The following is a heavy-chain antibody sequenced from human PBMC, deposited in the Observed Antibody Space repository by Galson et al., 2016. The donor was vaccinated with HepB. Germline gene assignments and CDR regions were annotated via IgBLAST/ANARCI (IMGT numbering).Heavy chain of an antibody. J-gene: IGHJ4*02. D-gene: IGHD5-12*01. CDR1: GYTFSTYW. Sequence: QSGAEVKKPGEALKISCKGSGYTFSTYWIGWLRQMPGKGLEWLGFIYPGDSDTRYSPSFQGQVTISADKSISTAYLQMNSVRVDDTAVYFCAKAGYSARWYVGPVDYWGQGTLVSVSS. V-gene: IGHV5-51*01. CDR3: AKAGYSARWYVGPVDY. CDR2: IYPGDSDT.